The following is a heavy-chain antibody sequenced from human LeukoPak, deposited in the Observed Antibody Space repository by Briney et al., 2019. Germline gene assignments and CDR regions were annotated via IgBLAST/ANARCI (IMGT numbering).Heavy chain of an antibody. CDR2: IYYSEST. J-gene: IGHJ6*02. V-gene: IGHV4-59*01. CDR1: GGSFSGYY. CDR3: AREDYNLYYGMDV. Sequence: PSETLSPTCAVYGGSFSGYYWSWIRQPPGKGLEWIGYIYYSESTNYNPSLKSRVTISVDTSKNQFSLKLSSVTAADTALYYCAREDYNLYYGMDVWGQGTTVTVSS. D-gene: IGHD4-11*01.